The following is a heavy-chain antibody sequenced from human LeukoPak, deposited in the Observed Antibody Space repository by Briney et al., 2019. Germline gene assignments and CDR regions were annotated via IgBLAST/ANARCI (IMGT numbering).Heavy chain of an antibody. CDR1: GFTFVDHA. CDR2: IRSKAYGGTA. CDR3: IRVIRGYNANGDY. D-gene: IGHD5-24*01. V-gene: IGHV3-49*04. J-gene: IGHJ4*02. Sequence: GRSLRLTCTASGFTFVDHAMSWVRQAPGKGLEWVGFIRSKAYGGTAQYAASVKGRFTISRDDSKSIAYLQMSSLKTEDTAVYYCIRVIRGYNANGDYWGQGTLVTVSS.